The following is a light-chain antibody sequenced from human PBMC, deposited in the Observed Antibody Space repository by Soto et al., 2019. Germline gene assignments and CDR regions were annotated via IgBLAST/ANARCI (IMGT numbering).Light chain of an antibody. V-gene: IGLV2-8*01. CDR2: EVS. Sequence: QSALTQPPSASGSPGQSVTISCTGTSSDVGGSNYVSWYQQHPDKAPKLMIYEVSKRPSGVPDRFSGSKSGNTASLTVSGLQAEDEADYYCSSYAGSNNLVFGGGTKLTVL. J-gene: IGLJ2*01. CDR3: SSYAGSNNLV. CDR1: SSDVGGSNY.